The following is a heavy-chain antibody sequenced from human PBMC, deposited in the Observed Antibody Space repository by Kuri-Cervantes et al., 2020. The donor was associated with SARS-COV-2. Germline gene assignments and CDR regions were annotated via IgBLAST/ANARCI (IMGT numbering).Heavy chain of an antibody. V-gene: IGHV4-59*08. CDR1: GGSISSYY. Sequence: LRLSCTVSGGSISSYYWSWIRQPPGKGLEWIGSIYHSGSTYYNPSLKSRVTISVDTAKNQFSLKLSSVTAADTAVYYCARAKMGFLEWDNWFDPWGQGTPGTVSS. CDR3: ARAKMGFLEWDNWFDP. J-gene: IGHJ5*02. D-gene: IGHD3-3*01. CDR2: IYHSGST.